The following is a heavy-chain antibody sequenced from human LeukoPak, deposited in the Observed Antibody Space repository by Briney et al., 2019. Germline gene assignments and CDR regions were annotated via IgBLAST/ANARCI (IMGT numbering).Heavy chain of an antibody. V-gene: IGHV5-51*01. CDR3: ARRRGSDLDY. Sequence: GESLKISCKGSGSTFTTYWIAWVRQMPGKGLEWMGTIYPGDSDTRYSPSFQGQVTMSADKSISTAYMQWSSLRASDTAMYYCARRRGSDLDYWGQGTLVTVSS. J-gene: IGHJ4*02. CDR2: IYPGDSDT. CDR1: GSTFTTYW. D-gene: IGHD6-6*01.